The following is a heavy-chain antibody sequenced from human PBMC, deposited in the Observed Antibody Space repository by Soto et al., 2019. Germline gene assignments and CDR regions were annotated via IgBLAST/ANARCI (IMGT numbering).Heavy chain of an antibody. Sequence: QVQLQESGPGLVKPSQTLSLTCTVSGDSISSAGYYWNWIRQLPGKGLEWIGYISNSGTTYYSPSLKRRLSISVDTSNNQFCLELRPVPAADTAVYFCARDVVAVAATRCYFYGMGVWGQGTTVTVSS. CDR3: ARDVVAVAATRCYFYGMGV. D-gene: IGHD2-15*01. J-gene: IGHJ6*02. V-gene: IGHV4-31*03. CDR2: ISNSGTT. CDR1: GDSISSAGYY.